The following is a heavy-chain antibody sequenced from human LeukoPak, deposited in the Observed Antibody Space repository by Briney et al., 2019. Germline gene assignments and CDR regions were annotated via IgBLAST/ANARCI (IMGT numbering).Heavy chain of an antibody. Sequence: GESLKISCKGSGYSFTTYWIGLVRQMPGKGLEWMGIIYPGDSDTRYSPSFQGQVTISADKSISTAYLQWSSLKASDTAMYYCARTYCGGDCYHSYFDYWGQGTLVTVSS. CDR2: IYPGDSDT. D-gene: IGHD2-21*02. V-gene: IGHV5-51*01. CDR1: GYSFTTYW. CDR3: ARTYCGGDCYHSYFDY. J-gene: IGHJ4*02.